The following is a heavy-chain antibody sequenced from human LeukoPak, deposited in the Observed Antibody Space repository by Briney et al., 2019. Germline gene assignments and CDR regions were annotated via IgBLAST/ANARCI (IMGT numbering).Heavy chain of an antibody. J-gene: IGHJ6*02. D-gene: IGHD3-9*01. CDR1: AFTFSSFG. V-gene: IGHV3-30*03. CDR3: ARDLMYYDILTGLYGMDV. CDR2: ISYDGNNE. Sequence: PGRSLRLSCAASAFTFSSFGMHWVRQAPGKGLDWVAVISYDGNNEYYADSVKGRFTISRDNSKNTLYLQMNSLRVEDTAVYYCARDLMYYDILTGLYGMDVWGQGTPVTVSS.